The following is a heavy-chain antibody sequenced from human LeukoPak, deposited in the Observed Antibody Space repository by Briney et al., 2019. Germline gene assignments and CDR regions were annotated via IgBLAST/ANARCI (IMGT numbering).Heavy chain of an antibody. CDR1: GFTFSTSA. J-gene: IGHJ5*02. V-gene: IGHV1-58*01. D-gene: IGHD1-26*01. CDR3: AAERYSDSCCWFDP. CDR2: IVVGSGDT. Sequence: TSVKVSCKASGFTFSTSAVKWVRQARGQRLEWIGWIVVGSGDTKYAQELQGRLTITRDMSTNTAYMELSSPRSEDTAVYYCAAERYSDSCCWFDPWGQGTLVTVSS.